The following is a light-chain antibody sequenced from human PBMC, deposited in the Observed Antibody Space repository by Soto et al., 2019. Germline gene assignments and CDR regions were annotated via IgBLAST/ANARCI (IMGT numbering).Light chain of an antibody. V-gene: IGKV1-27*01. CDR3: QKYNSPPQT. CDR1: QGISNY. J-gene: IGKJ1*01. Sequence: DIQMTQSPSSLSASVGDRVTITCRASQGISNYLAWYQQKPGKVPKLLIYAASTLQSGVPSRFSGSGSGTDFTLNISSLQPEDVATYYCQKYNSPPQTFGQGTKVEIK. CDR2: AAS.